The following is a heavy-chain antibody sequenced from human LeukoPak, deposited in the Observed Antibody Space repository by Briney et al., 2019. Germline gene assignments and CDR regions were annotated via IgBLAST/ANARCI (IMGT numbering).Heavy chain of an antibody. CDR2: IYYSGRT. V-gene: IGHV4-31*03. Sequence: SETLSLTCTVSVGSISSGGYYWSWIRQHPGKGLEWIGYIYYSGRTYYNPSLKSRVTISVDTSKTQFSLKLSSVTAADTAIYYCSRESGAFCPFGYWGQGTLVIVPS. CDR1: VGSISSGGYY. D-gene: IGHD1-26*01. J-gene: IGHJ4*02. CDR3: SRESGAFCPFGY.